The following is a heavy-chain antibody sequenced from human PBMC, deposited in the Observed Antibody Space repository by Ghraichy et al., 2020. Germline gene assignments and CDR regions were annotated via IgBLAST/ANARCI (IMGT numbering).Heavy chain of an antibody. CDR2: IGTAGDT. D-gene: IGHD6-13*01. V-gene: IGHV3-13*01. Sequence: LTCAASGFTFSSYDMHWARQLTGKGLEWVSAIGTAGDTHYPGSVKGRFTISRENAKNSLYLQMNSLRAGDTAVYYCATSIGAAAYTHWGQGTLVTVSS. J-gene: IGHJ4*02. CDR3: ATSIGAAAYTH. CDR1: GFTFSSYD.